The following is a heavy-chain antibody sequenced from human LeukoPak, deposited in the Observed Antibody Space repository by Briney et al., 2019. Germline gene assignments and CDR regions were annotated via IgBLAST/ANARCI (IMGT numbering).Heavy chain of an antibody. CDR1: GYTFTSYD. CDR3: ARAHISNYYDSSGYSY. Sequence: ASVKVSCTASGYTFTSYDINWVRQATGQGLEWMGWMNPNSGNTGYAQKFQGRVTMTRNTSISTTYMELSSLRSEDTAVYYCARAHISNYYDSSGYSYWGQGTLVTVSS. CDR2: MNPNSGNT. J-gene: IGHJ4*02. V-gene: IGHV1-8*01. D-gene: IGHD3-22*01.